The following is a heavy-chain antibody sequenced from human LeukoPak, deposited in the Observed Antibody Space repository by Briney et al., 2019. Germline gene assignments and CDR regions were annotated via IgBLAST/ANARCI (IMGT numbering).Heavy chain of an antibody. D-gene: IGHD5-24*01. CDR2: IYYSGST. Sequence: PSETLSLTCTVSGGSISSYYWSWIRQPPGKGLEWIGYIYYSGSTNHNPSLKSRVTISVDTSKTQFSLNLNSMTAADTAVYYCARSRLHPIIFDYWGQGTLVTVSS. CDR1: GGSISSYY. V-gene: IGHV4-59*12. J-gene: IGHJ4*02. CDR3: ARSRLHPIIFDY.